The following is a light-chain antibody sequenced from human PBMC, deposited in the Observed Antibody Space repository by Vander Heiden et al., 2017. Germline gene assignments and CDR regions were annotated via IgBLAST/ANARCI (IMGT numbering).Light chain of an antibody. Sequence: QSVVTQPPSSSGTPGQRVTISCSGSRFNLGRYSVNWSQQPTGSAPKLLIYSNSQRPAGVPDRFSGSKSGTSAYLAISGLQSEDEADYCCSAWDDSLNDPVFGRGTKLTVL. J-gene: IGLJ2*01. CDR1: RFNLGRYS. CDR2: SNS. V-gene: IGLV1-44*01. CDR3: SAWDDSLNDPV.